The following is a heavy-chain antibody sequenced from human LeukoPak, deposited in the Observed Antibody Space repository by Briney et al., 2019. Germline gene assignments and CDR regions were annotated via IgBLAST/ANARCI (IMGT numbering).Heavy chain of an antibody. V-gene: IGHV3-53*01. CDR3: ARELDYGGKENYYYYYGMDV. CDR2: IYSGGST. Sequence: GGSLRLSCAASGFTVSSNYMSWVRQAPGKGLEWVSVIYSGGSTYYADSVKGRFTISRDNSKNTLYLQMNSLRAEDTAVYYCARELDYGGKENYYYYYGMDVWAKGPRSPSP. D-gene: IGHD4-23*01. J-gene: IGHJ6*02. CDR1: GFTVSSNY.